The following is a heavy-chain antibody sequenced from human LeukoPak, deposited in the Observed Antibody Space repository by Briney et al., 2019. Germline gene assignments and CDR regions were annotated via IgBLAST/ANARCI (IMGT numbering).Heavy chain of an antibody. CDR2: IYPGDSET. Sequence: GESLKISCKGSGYSFTSYWIGWVRQMPGKGLEWMGIIYPGDSETRYNPTFQGRVTMSVDKVTNTAYLQWGSLKASDTAIYYCAREFEYGASDSILLDPWGQGTLVTVSS. D-gene: IGHD4/OR15-4a*01. CDR3: AREFEYGASDSILLDP. V-gene: IGHV5-51*01. CDR1: GYSFTSYW. J-gene: IGHJ5*02.